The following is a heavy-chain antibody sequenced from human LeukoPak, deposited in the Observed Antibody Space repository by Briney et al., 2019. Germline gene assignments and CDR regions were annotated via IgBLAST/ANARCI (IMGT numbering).Heavy chain of an antibody. Sequence: SETLSLTCAVYGGSFSGYSWKWIRQPPVKGLEWIGEINHSGGTNYNPSLKSRVTISVDTSKKQFSLKLSSVTAADTAVYYCARGVDYYGVWGQGTLVTVSS. D-gene: IGHD3-10*01. CDR3: ARGVDYYGV. J-gene: IGHJ4*02. CDR2: INHSGGT. CDR1: GGSFSGYS. V-gene: IGHV4-34*01.